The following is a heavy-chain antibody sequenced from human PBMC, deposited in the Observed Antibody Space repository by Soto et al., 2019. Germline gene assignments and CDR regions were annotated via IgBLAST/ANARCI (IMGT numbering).Heavy chain of an antibody. CDR3: ARALPAANAFDI. J-gene: IGHJ3*02. Sequence: ASVKVSCKASGYTFTTYGFTWVRQAPGQGLGWMGWINSYNGYTNYAQNFQGRVTMTTDTSTSTAYMDPRSLRSDDTAVYYCARALPAANAFDIWGQGTMVTVSS. V-gene: IGHV1-18*01. CDR1: GYTFTTYG. CDR2: INSYNGYT. D-gene: IGHD2-2*01.